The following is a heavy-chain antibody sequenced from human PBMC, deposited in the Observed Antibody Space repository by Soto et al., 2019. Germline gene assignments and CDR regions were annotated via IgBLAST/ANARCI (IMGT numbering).Heavy chain of an antibody. CDR2: IYYSGGT. V-gene: IGHV4-31*03. Sequence: QVQLQESGPGLVKPSQTLSLTCTVSGGSISSGGYYWNWIRQHPGKVLAWIGYIYYSGGTYYNPSLSRRVTILAVTSDNQFALKLCSGTSAHTALYFCARGDHQSGYSRSWVYDYWGQVTLVNVSS. CDR3: ARGDHQSGYSRSWVYDY. CDR1: GGSISSGGYY. J-gene: IGHJ4*02. D-gene: IGHD6-13*01.